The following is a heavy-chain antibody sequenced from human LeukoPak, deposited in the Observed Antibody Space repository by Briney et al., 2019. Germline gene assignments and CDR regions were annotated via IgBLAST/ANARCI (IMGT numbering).Heavy chain of an antibody. J-gene: IGHJ5*02. V-gene: IGHV1-2*02. CDR3: ARGSFDFSGIAAAGTPGWFDP. CDR1: GYTFTGYY. D-gene: IGHD6-13*01. CDR2: INPNSGGT. Sequence: GASVKVSCKASGYTFTGYYMHWVRQAPGQGLEWMGWINPNSGGTNYAQKFQGRVTMTRDTSISTAYMELGRVRSEDTAGYYCARGSFDFSGIAAAGTPGWFDPWGQGTLVTVSS.